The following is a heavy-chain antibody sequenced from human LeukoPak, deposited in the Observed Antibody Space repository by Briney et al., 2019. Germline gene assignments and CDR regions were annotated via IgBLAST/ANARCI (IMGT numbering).Heavy chain of an antibody. J-gene: IGHJ3*02. V-gene: IGHV3-11*05. Sequence: PWGSLTLSCAASGFTFSDYYMSWIRQAPGKGLEWVSYISSSSSYTNYADSVKGRFTISRDNAKNSLYLQMNSLRAEDTAVYYCARDSSGVDAFDIWGQGTMVTVSS. CDR2: ISSSSSYT. CDR1: GFTFSDYY. D-gene: IGHD6-19*01. CDR3: ARDSSGVDAFDI.